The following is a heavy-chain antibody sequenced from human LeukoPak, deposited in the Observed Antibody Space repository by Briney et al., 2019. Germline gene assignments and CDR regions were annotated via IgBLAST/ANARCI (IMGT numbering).Heavy chain of an antibody. D-gene: IGHD3-3*01. CDR2: ISSSGSTI. CDR3: ALRSGFAKHAFDI. J-gene: IGHJ3*02. CDR1: GFTFSDYY. Sequence: GGSLRLSCAASGFTFSDYYMSWIRQAPGKGLEWVSYISSSGSTIYYADSVKGRFTISRDNAKNSLFLQMNSLRAEDTAVYYCALRSGFAKHAFDIWGQGTMVTVSS. V-gene: IGHV3-11*01.